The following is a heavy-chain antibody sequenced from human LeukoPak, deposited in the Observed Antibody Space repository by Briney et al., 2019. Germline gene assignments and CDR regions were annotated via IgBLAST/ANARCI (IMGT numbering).Heavy chain of an antibody. Sequence: GGSLRLSCAASGFTFSSYGMHWVRQAPGKGLEWVAVISYDGTTKYYGDSVKGRFTISRDNSKNTLYLQMNSLRAEDTAVYYCAKDRGDYGDFVFDYWGQGTLVTVSS. CDR2: ISYDGTTK. D-gene: IGHD4-17*01. CDR1: GFTFSSYG. V-gene: IGHV3-30*18. CDR3: AKDRGDYGDFVFDY. J-gene: IGHJ4*02.